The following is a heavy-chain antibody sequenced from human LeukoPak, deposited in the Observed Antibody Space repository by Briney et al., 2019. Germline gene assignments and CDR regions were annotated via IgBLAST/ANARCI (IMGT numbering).Heavy chain of an antibody. J-gene: IGHJ4*02. D-gene: IGHD1-26*01. CDR2: IKQDGSEK. CDR1: GFTFSSYW. Sequence: GGSPRLSCAASGFTFSSYWMSWVRQAPGKGLEWVANIKQDGSEKYYVDSVKGRFTISRDNAKNSLYLQMNSLRAEDTAVYYCAKDSTVISGSFDYWGQGTLVTVSS. CDR3: AKDSTVISGSFDY. V-gene: IGHV3-7*03.